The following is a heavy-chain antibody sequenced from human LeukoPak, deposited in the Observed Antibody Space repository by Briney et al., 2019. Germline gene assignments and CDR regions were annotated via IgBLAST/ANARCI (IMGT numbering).Heavy chain of an antibody. J-gene: IGHJ4*02. V-gene: IGHV4-39*07. CDR1: GVSIRGSTYY. D-gene: IGHD3-9*01. CDR2: IYFTGTT. CDR3: ARSKDILTGYCFDY. Sequence: PSETLSLTCAASGVSIRGSTYYWGWIRQSPGKGLEWIGTIYFTGTTFYNPTLKSRVSISVDTSRNQFSLKLSSVTAADTAVYYCARSKDILTGYCFDYWGQGTLVTVSS.